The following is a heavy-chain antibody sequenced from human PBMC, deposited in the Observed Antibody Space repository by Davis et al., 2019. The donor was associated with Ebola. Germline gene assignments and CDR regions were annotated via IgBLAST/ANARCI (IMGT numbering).Heavy chain of an antibody. J-gene: IGHJ4*02. D-gene: IGHD3-22*01. CDR2: ISSSSSYI. CDR3: ARGYYYDSSDY. CDR1: GFAFSSYW. V-gene: IGHV3-21*04. Sequence: GESLKISCAASGFAFSSYWMHWVRQAPGKGLEWVSSISSSSSYIYYADSVKGRFTISRDNSKNTLYLQMNSLRAEDTAVYYCARGYYYDSSDYWGQGTLVTVSS.